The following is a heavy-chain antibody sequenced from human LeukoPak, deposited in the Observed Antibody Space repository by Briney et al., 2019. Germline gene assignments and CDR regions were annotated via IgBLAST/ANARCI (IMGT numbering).Heavy chain of an antibody. V-gene: IGHV4-30-2*01. J-gene: IGHJ3*02. CDR2: IYHSGST. Sequence: SQTLSLTCAVSGGSISSGGYSWSWIRQPPGKGLEWIGYIYHSGSTYYNPSLKSRVTISVDRSKNQFSLKLSSVTAADTAVYYCASGGDGYNLDAFDTWGQGTMVTVSS. CDR1: GGSISSGGYS. CDR3: ASGGDGYNLDAFDT. D-gene: IGHD5-12*01.